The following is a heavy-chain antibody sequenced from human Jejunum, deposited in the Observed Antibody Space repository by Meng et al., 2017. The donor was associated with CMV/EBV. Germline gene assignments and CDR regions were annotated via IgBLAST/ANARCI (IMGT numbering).Heavy chain of an antibody. CDR3: AKATGFAS. J-gene: IGHJ4*02. D-gene: IGHD2-21*01. CDR1: GFSFTASH. CDR2: IRADDGRT. Sequence: SCSGAGFSFTASHMNWVRQAPGKGLGWVSGIRADDGRTFSAPSVRGRFTISRDNSKNTLYLQMHSLRAEDTALSYCAKATGFASWGRGTLVTVSS. V-gene: IGHV3-23*01.